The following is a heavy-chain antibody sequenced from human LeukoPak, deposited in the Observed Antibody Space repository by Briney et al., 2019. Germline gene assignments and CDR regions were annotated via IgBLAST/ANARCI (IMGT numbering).Heavy chain of an antibody. CDR2: IYHSGST. D-gene: IGHD3-10*01. CDR1: GGSISSGGYS. J-gene: IGHJ4*02. V-gene: IGHV4-30-2*01. Sequence: SETLSLTCAVSGGSISSGGYSWSWIRQPPGKGLEWIGYIYHSGSTYYNPSLKSRVTLSVDRSKNQFSLKLSSVTAADTAVYYCARARGVIDYWGQGTLVTVSS. CDR3: ARARGVIDY.